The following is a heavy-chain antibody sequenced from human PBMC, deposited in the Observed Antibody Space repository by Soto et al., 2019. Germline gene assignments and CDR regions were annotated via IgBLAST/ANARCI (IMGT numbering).Heavy chain of an antibody. CDR2: IVWDTGNI. D-gene: IGHD1-7*01. CDR1: GXTFANYS. V-gene: IGHV3-9*01. J-gene: IGHJ4*02. Sequence: SLGLGCNTSGXTFANYSMHWVRQAPRKGLELVSSIVWDTGNINYADSVRGRFTISRDHDNNFLYLQMKGLRSEDTALYYCAKVGSTFDCFDSWGQGALGTGSS. CDR3: AKVGSTFDCFDS.